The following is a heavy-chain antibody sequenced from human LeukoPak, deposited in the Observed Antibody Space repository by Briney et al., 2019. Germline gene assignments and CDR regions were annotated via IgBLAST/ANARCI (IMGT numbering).Heavy chain of an antibody. CDR2: IYYSGST. CDR1: GGSISSHY. D-gene: IGHD4-23*01. Sequence: SETLSLTCTVSGGSISSHYWSWIRQPPGKGLEWIGCIYYSGSTNYNPSLKSRVTISVDTSKNQFSLKLSSVTAADTAVYYCARVMDYGGDFDYWGQGTLVTVSS. CDR3: ARVMDYGGDFDY. V-gene: IGHV4-59*11. J-gene: IGHJ4*02.